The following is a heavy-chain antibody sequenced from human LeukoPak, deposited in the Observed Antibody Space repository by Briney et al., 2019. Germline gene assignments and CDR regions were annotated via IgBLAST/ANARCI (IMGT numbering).Heavy chain of an antibody. CDR2: ISAYNGNT. V-gene: IGHV1-18*01. CDR3: ARDLFDYYDSSGYYYGY. J-gene: IGHJ4*02. CDR1: GYTFTSYG. D-gene: IGHD3-22*01. Sequence: VASVKVSCKASGYTFTSYGISWVRQAPGQGLEWMGWISAYNGNTNYAQKLQGRVTMTTDTSTSTAYMELRSLRSDYTAVYYCARDLFDYYDSSGYYYGYWGQGTLVTVSS.